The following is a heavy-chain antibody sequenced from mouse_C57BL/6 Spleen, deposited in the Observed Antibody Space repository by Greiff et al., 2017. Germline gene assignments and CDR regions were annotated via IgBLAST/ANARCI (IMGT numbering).Heavy chain of an antibody. CDR3: ASAVEGAMDY. CDR2: IYPGSGNT. Sequence: QVQLKQSGPELVKPGASVKISCKASGYSFTSYYIHWVKQRPGQGLEWIGWIYPGSGNTKYNEKFTGKATLTADTSSSTAYMQLSSLTSEDSAVYYCASAVEGAMDYWGQGTSVTVSS. D-gene: IGHD1-1*01. V-gene: IGHV1-66*01. CDR1: GYSFTSYY. J-gene: IGHJ4*01.